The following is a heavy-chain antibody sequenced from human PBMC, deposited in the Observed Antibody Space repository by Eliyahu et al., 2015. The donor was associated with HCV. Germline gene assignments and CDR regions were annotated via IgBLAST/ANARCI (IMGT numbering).Heavy chain of an antibody. J-gene: IGHJ6*02. CDR2: ISAYNGNT. V-gene: IGHV1-18*01. D-gene: IGHD1-26*01. CDR3: ARHYLGGATRYYYGMDV. Sequence: QVQLVQSGAEVKKPGASVKVSCKASGYTFTSYGSSGCGKAPGQGLEWMGWISAYNGNTNYAQKLQGRVTMTTDTSTSTAYMELRSLRSDDTAVYYCARHYLGGATRYYYGMDVWGQGTTVTVSS. CDR1: GYTFTSYG.